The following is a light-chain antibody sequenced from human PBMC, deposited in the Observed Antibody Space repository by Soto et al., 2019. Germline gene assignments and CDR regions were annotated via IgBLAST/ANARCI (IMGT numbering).Light chain of an antibody. CDR2: EVN. CDR1: SSDVGGYNY. Sequence: QSVLTQPASVSGSPGQSIAISCTGTSSDVGGYNYVSWYQHHPGKAPKLMIYEVNNRPSGVSNRFSGSKSGNTASLTISGLQTEDEADYYCSSYTSSRTLKFGGGTKLTVL. J-gene: IGLJ2*01. V-gene: IGLV2-14*01. CDR3: SSYTSSRTLK.